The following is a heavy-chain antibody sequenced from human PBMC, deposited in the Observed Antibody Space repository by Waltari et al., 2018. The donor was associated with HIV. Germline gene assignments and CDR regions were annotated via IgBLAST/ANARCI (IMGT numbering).Heavy chain of an antibody. V-gene: IGHV1-2*02. CDR3: ARDEWSIAALDY. CDR2: INPNSGGT. CDR1: GYTFTGYY. Sequence: QVQLVQSGAEVKKPGASVKVSCKASGYTFTGYYMHWVRQAPGQGLEWMGWINPNSGGTNHAQKFQGRVTMTRETSISTAYMGLSRLRSDDTAVYYCARDEWSIAALDYWGQGTLVTVSS. D-gene: IGHD6-6*01. J-gene: IGHJ4*02.